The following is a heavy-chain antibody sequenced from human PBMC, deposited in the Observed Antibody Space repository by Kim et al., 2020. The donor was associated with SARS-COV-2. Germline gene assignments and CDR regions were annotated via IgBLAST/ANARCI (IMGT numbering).Heavy chain of an antibody. D-gene: IGHD2-15*01. CDR1: GFVFVDYA. CDR2: IRSKAYGGTS. J-gene: IGHJ5*02. Sequence: GGSLRLSCTASGFVFVDYAMTWVRLSPGKGLEWVAFIRSKAYGGTSEYGVSVRGRFTISRDDSKSIDYLQMNSLETADTAVYYCGYCSATSCRRGYWLDPWGQGTLVTVSS. CDR3: GYCSATSCRRGYWLDP. V-gene: IGHV3-49*04.